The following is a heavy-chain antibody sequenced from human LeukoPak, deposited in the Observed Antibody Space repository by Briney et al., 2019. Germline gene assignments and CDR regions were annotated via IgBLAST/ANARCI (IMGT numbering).Heavy chain of an antibody. Sequence: GGSLRLSCAASGFTFSSYGMHWVRQAPGKGLEWAAVISYDGSNKYYADSVKGRFTISRDNSKNTLYLQMNSLRAEDTAVYYCAKDRPSYNWNDVEGFDYWGQGTLVTVSS. CDR2: ISYDGSNK. CDR3: AKDRPSYNWNDVEGFDY. CDR1: GFTFSSYG. J-gene: IGHJ4*02. V-gene: IGHV3-30*18. D-gene: IGHD1-20*01.